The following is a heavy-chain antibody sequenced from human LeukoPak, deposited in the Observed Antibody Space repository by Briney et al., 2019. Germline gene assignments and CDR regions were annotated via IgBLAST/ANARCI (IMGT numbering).Heavy chain of an antibody. CDR2: FTASGGRT. CDR3: ARGPPYCSSTSCNALFYGMDV. J-gene: IGHJ6*02. D-gene: IGHD2-2*01. CDR1: GFTFSNYA. Sequence: GGSLKLSCAASGFTFSNYAMTWVRQAPGKGLEWVSSFTASGGRTYYADSVKGRFTISRDNSKNTLYLQMNSLRAEDTAVYYCARGPPYCSSTSCNALFYGMDVWGQGTTVTVSS. V-gene: IGHV3-23*01.